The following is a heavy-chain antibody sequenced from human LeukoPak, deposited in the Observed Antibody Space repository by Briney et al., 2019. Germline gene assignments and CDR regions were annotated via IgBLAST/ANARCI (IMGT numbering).Heavy chain of an antibody. CDR2: IYPGDSDT. CDR3: AREFSGWQRPYYFDY. Sequence: GESLKISFKGSGYRFTSYWIGWVRQMPGKGLEWMGIIYPGDSDTRYSPSFQGQVTISADKSISTAYLQWSSLKASDTAMYYCAREFSGWQRPYYFDYWGQGTLVTVSS. D-gene: IGHD6-19*01. J-gene: IGHJ4*02. CDR1: GYRFTSYW. V-gene: IGHV5-51*01.